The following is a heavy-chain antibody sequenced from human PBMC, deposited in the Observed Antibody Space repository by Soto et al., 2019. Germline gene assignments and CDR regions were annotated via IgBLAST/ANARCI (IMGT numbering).Heavy chain of an antibody. CDR3: ARPPGYISDWYYFDL. D-gene: IGHD6-19*01. CDR2: ISPKSGAT. V-gene: IGHV1-2*02. Sequence: QVQLVQSGAEVKKPGASVKVSCEASGYTFIDYYMHWVRQAPGQGFEWMGRISPKSGATNDAQKFQRRVTMTWDTSLNTAYMELSSLMSEDTAVYYCARPPGYISDWYYFDLWGKGTLVTVSS. J-gene: IGHJ4*02. CDR1: GYTFIDYY.